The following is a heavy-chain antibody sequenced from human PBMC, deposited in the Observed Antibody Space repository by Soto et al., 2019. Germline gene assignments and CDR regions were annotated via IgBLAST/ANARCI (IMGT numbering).Heavy chain of an antibody. CDR2: IHQDGSEK. CDR3: AKALELVLYYYGMDV. D-gene: IGHD6-13*01. CDR1: RFTFSTYW. Sequence: PGGSLRLSCAASRFTFSTYWMTWVRQTPGKGLEWVANIHQDGSEKYYMDSVKGRFTISRDNAKKSLYLQMTSLRAEDTAVYYCAKALELVLYYYGMDVWGQGTTVTVSS. V-gene: IGHV3-7*01. J-gene: IGHJ6*02.